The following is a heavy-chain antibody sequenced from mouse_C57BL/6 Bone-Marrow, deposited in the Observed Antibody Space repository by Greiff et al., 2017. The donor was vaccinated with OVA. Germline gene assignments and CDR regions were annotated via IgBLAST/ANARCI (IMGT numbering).Heavy chain of an antibody. CDR3: ARERGVRRCVYYFDY. D-gene: IGHD2-14*01. CDR1: GYTFTSYW. J-gene: IGHJ2*01. V-gene: IGHV1-64*01. CDR2: IHPNSGST. Sequence: QVQLQQPGAELVKPGASVKLSCKASGYTFTSYWMHWVKQRPGQGLEWIGMIHPNSGSTNYNEKFKSKATLTVDKSSSTAYMQLSSLTSEDSAVYDCARERGVRRCVYYFDYWGQGTTLTVSS.